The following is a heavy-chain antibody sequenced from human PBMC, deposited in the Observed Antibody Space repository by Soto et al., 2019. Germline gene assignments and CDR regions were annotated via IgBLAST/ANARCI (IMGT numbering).Heavy chain of an antibody. Sequence: GGSLRLPCAASGFTFSSYAMSWVRQAPGKGLEWVSAISGSGGSTYYADSVKGRFTISRDNSKNTLYLQMNSLRAEDTAVYYCAKVGLDSIAVAGQYAFDIWGQGTMVTVSS. CDR3: AKVGLDSIAVAGQYAFDI. CDR2: ISGSGGST. J-gene: IGHJ3*02. V-gene: IGHV3-23*01. D-gene: IGHD6-19*01. CDR1: GFTFSSYA.